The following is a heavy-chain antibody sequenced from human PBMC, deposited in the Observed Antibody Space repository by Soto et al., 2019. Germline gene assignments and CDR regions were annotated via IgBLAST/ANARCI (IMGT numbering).Heavy chain of an antibody. CDR1: GFTFDDYG. D-gene: IGHD2-2*01. J-gene: IGHJ6*03. Sequence: GGSLRLSCAASGFTFDDYGMSWVRQAPGKGLEWVSGINWNGGSTGYADSVKGRFTISRDNAKNSVYLQMNSLRAEDTALYHCARAPRVVVVPAAPYYYYMDVWGKGTTVTVSS. CDR2: INWNGGST. CDR3: ARAPRVVVVPAAPYYYYMDV. V-gene: IGHV3-20*01.